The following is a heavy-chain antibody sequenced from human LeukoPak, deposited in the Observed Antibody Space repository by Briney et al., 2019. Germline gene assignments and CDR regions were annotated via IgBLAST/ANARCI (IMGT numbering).Heavy chain of an antibody. J-gene: IGHJ4*02. CDR2: INPNSGGT. Sequence: GAPVKVSFNASGYWFTRYYILCGLDAPGQGLEWMGWINPNSGGTNYAQKFQGRVTMTRDTSISTAYMELSRLRSDDTAVYYCASRLVGYWGQGTLVTVSS. CDR1: GYWFTRYY. V-gene: IGHV1-2*02. CDR3: ASRLVGY.